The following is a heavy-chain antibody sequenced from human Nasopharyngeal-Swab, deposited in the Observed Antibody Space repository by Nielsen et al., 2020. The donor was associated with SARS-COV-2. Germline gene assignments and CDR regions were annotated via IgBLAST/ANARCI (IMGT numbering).Heavy chain of an antibody. D-gene: IGHD3-22*01. CDR1: GFTFSSYW. V-gene: IGHV3-30*18. CDR2: ISYDGSNK. J-gene: IGHJ4*02. CDR3: AKETDSSFDY. Sequence: GESLKISCAASGFTFSSYWMHWVRQAPGKGLEWVAVISYDGSNKYYADSVKGRFTISRDNSKNTLYLQMNSLRAEDTAVYYRAKETDSSFDYWGQGTLVTVSS.